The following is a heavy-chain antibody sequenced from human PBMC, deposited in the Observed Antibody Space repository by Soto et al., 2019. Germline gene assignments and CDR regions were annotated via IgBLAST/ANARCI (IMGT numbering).Heavy chain of an antibody. D-gene: IGHD3-16*02. CDR3: AREYYDYIWGSYRPYYYYMDV. CDR2: ISAYNGNT. J-gene: IGHJ6*03. Sequence: GASVKVSCKASGYTFTSYGISWVRQAPGQGLEWMGWISAYNGNTNYVQKLQGRVTMTTDTSTSTAYMELRSLRSDDTAVYYCAREYYDYIWGSYRPYYYYMDVWGKGTTVTVSS. V-gene: IGHV1-18*01. CDR1: GYTFTSYG.